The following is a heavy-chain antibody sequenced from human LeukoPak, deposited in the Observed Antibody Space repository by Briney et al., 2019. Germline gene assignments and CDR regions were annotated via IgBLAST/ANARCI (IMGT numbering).Heavy chain of an antibody. Sequence: ASVKVSCTASGYTFTSYAMHWVRQAPGQRLEWMGWINAGNGNTKYSQKFQGRVTITRDTSASTAYMELSSLRSEDTAVYYCASRDWQWPYYFDYWGQGTLVTVSS. CDR2: INAGNGNT. V-gene: IGHV1-3*01. D-gene: IGHD6-19*01. CDR3: ASRDWQWPYYFDY. CDR1: GYTFTSYA. J-gene: IGHJ4*02.